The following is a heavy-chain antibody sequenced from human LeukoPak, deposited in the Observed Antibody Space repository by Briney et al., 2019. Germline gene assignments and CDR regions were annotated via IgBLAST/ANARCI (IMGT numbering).Heavy chain of an antibody. CDR2: ISWNSGNI. J-gene: IGHJ4*02. V-gene: IGHV3-9*01. CDR3: GRSAGIQYYFDY. Sequence: SLRLSCAASGFTFDDYAMHWVRQPPGKGLEWVSGISWNSGNIGYADSVKGRFTISRDNAKNSLYLQMNSLRAEDTALYYCGRSAGIQYYFDYWGQGTLVTVSS. D-gene: IGHD6-19*01. CDR1: GFTFDDYA.